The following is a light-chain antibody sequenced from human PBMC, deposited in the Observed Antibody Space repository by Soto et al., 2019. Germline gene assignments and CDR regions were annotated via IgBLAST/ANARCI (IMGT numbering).Light chain of an antibody. V-gene: IGKV3-20*01. Sequence: EIVLTQSPGTLSLSPGERATLSCRASQSVSSSYLAWYQQKPGQAPRLLIYGASGRATDIPDRFSGSGSGTDFTLTISRLEPEDFAVYYCQQYGSSRGFTFGPGTKVDIK. CDR3: QQYGSSRGFT. CDR1: QSVSSSY. CDR2: GAS. J-gene: IGKJ3*01.